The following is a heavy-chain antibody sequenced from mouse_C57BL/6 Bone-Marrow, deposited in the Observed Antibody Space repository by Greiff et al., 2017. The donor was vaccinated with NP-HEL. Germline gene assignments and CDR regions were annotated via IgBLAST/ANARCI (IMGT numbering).Heavy chain of an antibody. CDR1: GYTFTDYE. J-gene: IGHJ1*03. Sequence: QVQLQQSGAELVRPGASVTLSCKASGYTFTDYEMHWVKQTPVHGLEWIGAIDPETGGTAYNQKFKGKAILTADKSSSTAYMELRSLTSEDSAVYYCTRADYSNYGRWYFDVWGTGTTVTVSS. D-gene: IGHD2-5*01. V-gene: IGHV1-15*01. CDR2: IDPETGGT. CDR3: TRADYSNYGRWYFDV.